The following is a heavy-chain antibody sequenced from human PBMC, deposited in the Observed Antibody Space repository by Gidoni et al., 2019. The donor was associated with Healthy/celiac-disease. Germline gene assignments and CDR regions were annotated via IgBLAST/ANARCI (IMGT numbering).Heavy chain of an antibody. CDR2: IYYSGST. D-gene: IGHD5-12*01. CDR3: ARAPLTAAIVATIGYFDY. Sequence: QVQLQESGPGLVKPSQTLSLTCTVSGGSISSGAYYWSWIRQHPGKGLEWIGYIYYSGSTHYNPSLKSRVIISVDTSKNQFSLKLSSVTAADTAVYYCARAPLTAAIVATIGYFDYWGQGTLVTVSS. V-gene: IGHV4-31*03. J-gene: IGHJ4*02. CDR1: GGSISSGAYY.